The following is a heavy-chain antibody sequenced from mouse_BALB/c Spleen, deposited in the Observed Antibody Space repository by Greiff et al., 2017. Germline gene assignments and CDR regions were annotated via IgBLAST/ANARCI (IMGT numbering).Heavy chain of an antibody. CDR2: ISSGGSYT. J-gene: IGHJ3*01. V-gene: IGHV5-6-4*01. CDR3: TRGGFAY. Sequence: EVKVVESGGGLVKPGGSLKLSCAASGFTFSSYTMSWVRQTPEKRLEWVATISSGGSYTYYPDSVKGRFTISRDNAKNTLYLQMSSLKSEDTAMYYCTRGGFAYWGQGTLVTVSA. CDR1: GFTFSSYT.